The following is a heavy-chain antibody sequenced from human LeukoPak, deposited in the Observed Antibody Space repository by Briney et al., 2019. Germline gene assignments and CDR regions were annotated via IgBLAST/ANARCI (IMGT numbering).Heavy chain of an antibody. CDR2: IDHSGST. J-gene: IGHJ4*02. CDR1: GGSISSSSYY. CDR3: ARRIAMIVVVMDS. D-gene: IGHD3-22*01. Sequence: PSETLSLTCTVSGGSISSSSYYWTWIRQPPGKGLEWIGEIDHSGSTSYNPSLKSRVTMSVDMSKNQVSLNLSSVTAADTAVYYCARRIAMIVVVMDSWGQGAPVSVSS. V-gene: IGHV4-39*07.